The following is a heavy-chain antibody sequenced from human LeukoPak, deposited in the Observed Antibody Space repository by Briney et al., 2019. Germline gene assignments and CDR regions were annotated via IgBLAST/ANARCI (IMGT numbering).Heavy chain of an antibody. CDR1: GFTLSSYS. D-gene: IGHD2-15*01. V-gene: IGHV3-21*01. Sequence: GGSLRLSCAASGFTLSSYSMKWVRQAPGKGLEWVSSISSSSSYIYYADSVKGRFTISRDNAKNSLYLQMNSLRAEDTAVYYCARGVVVVAATYGWFDPWGQGTLVTVSS. CDR3: ARGVVVVAATYGWFDP. J-gene: IGHJ5*02. CDR2: ISSSSSYI.